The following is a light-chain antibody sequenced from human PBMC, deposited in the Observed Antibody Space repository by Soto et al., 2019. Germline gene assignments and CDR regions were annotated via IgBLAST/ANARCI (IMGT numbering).Light chain of an antibody. V-gene: IGKV3D-20*02. J-gene: IGKJ5*01. CDR3: QQRSDWLT. CDR1: QSVSSSY. CDR2: GAS. Sequence: EVVLTQSPGTLSLSPGERATLSCRASQSVSSSYLAWYQQKPGQAPRLLIYGASSRATGIPDRFSGSGSGTDFTLTISRLEPEDFGLYYCQQRSDWLTFGQRPRREIK.